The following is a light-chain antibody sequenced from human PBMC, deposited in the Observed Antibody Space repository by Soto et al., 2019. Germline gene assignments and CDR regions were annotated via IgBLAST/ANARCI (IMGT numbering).Light chain of an antibody. V-gene: IGKV3-11*01. Sequence: EIVLTQSPATLSLSPGERATLSCRASQSVSSYLAWYQQKPGQAPRLLIYDASNGATGIPARFSGSGSGTDFTLTISRLEPDDFEVYYCQQRRNWQIIFCNGPRLEI. J-gene: IGKJ5*01. CDR2: DAS. CDR3: QQRRNWQII. CDR1: QSVSSY.